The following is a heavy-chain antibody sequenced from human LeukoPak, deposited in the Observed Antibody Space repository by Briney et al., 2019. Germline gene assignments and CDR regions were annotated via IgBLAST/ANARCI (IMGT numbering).Heavy chain of an antibody. CDR2: ISYDGSNK. CDR3: AKSTVVVTSAFDP. J-gene: IGHJ5*02. V-gene: IGHV3-30*18. D-gene: IGHD2-21*02. Sequence: PGGSLRLSYAAAGFTFSSYGMHWVRQAPGKGLEWVAVISYDGSNKYYADSVKGRFTISRDNSKNTLYLQMNSLRAEGTAVYYCAKSTVVVTSAFDPWGQGTLVTVSS. CDR1: GFTFSSYG.